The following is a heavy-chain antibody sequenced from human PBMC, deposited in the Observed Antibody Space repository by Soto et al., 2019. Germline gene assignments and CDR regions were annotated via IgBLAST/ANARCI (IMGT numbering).Heavy chain of an antibody. Sequence: QVQLVESGGGVVQPGRSLRLSCAASGFTFSSYAMHWVRQAPGKGLEGVAVISYDGSNKYYADSVKGRFTISRDNSTNTLYLQMNSLRAEDTAGYYCASLAAAGTKGYWGQGTLVTVSS. D-gene: IGHD6-13*01. CDR1: GFTFSSYA. CDR2: ISYDGSNK. CDR3: ASLAAAGTKGY. V-gene: IGHV3-30-3*01. J-gene: IGHJ4*02.